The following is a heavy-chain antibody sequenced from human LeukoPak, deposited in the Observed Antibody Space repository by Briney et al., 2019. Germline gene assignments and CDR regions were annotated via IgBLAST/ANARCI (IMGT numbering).Heavy chain of an antibody. CDR1: GGSIGSGSYC. V-gene: IGHV4-61*09. D-gene: IGHD3-16*01. CDR3: ARLCYDYVWGTFDY. CDR2: IHTSGNT. Sequence: SQTLSLTCTVSGGSIGSGSYCWSWIRQPAGKGLEWIGHIHTSGNTNYNPSLKSRVTISVDTSKNQFSLKLSSVTAADTAAYYCARLCYDYVWGTFDYWGQGTLVTVSS. J-gene: IGHJ4*02.